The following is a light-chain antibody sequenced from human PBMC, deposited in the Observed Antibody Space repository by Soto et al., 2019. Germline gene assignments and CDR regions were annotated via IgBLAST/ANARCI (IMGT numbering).Light chain of an antibody. CDR1: NNDVGGYNF. V-gene: IGLV2-23*01. J-gene: IGLJ2*01. CDR2: EAS. Sequence: QSALTQPASVSGSPGQSITISCTGTNNDVGGYNFVSWYQQDPGKAPKLIIYEASKRPSGISSRFSGSKSGNTASLTISGLPAEDEADYYCCSYAGSDNVIFGGGTKLTVL. CDR3: CSYAGSDNVI.